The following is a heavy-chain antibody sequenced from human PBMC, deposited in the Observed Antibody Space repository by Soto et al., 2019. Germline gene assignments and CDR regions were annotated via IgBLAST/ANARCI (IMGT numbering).Heavy chain of an antibody. CDR1: GFTFSSYG. CDR2: IWYDGSNK. CDR3: ARDPIVRWDLSGYYYYGMDV. J-gene: IGHJ6*02. D-gene: IGHD3-10*01. V-gene: IGHV3-33*01. Sequence: QVQLVESGGGVVQPGRSLRLSCAASGFTFSSYGMHWVRQAPGKGLEWVAVIWYDGSNKYYADSVKGRFTISRDNSKNTLYLQMNSLRAEDTAVYYCARDPIVRWDLSGYYYYGMDVWGQGTTVTVSS.